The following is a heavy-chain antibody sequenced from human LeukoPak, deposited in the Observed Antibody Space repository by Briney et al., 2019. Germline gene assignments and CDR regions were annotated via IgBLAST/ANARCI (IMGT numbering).Heavy chain of an antibody. CDR1: GYSFTSYW. CDR2: IYPRDSDT. CDR3: ARPRNYQLLRAGAFDF. D-gene: IGHD1-7*01. V-gene: IGHV5-51*01. Sequence: GESLKISCQGSGYSFTSYWIGWVRQMPGKGLEWMGIIYPRDSDTRYSPSFQGQVTISADKSINTAYLQWSSLKASDTAMYFCARPRNYQLLRAGAFDFWGQGTMVAVSS. J-gene: IGHJ3*01.